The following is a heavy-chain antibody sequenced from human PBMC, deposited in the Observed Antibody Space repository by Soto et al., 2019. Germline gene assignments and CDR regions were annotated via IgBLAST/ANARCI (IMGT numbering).Heavy chain of an antibody. D-gene: IGHD3-22*01. CDR3: AREDSGGYKFFDY. V-gene: IGHV4-59*01. CDR1: GGSISGYY. J-gene: IGHJ4*02. CDR2: IYYSGST. Sequence: QVQLQESGPGLVKPSETLSLTCTVSGGSISGYYWSWIRQPPGKGLEWIGYIYYSGSTSYNPSLKSRPTISIDTSSNQVALRRTSVTAADTAVYYCAREDSGGYKFFDYWGQGTLVTVSS.